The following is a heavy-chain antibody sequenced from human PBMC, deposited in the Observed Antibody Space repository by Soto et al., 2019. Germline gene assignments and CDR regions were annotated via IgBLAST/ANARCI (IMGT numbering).Heavy chain of an antibody. CDR1: GFSFSDSA. J-gene: IGHJ4*02. V-gene: IGHV3-73*02. CDR2: TRSKAHSYAT. Sequence: EVQLVESGGGLVQPGGSLKLSCAASGFSFSDSAIHWVRQASGKGLEWVGRTRSKAHSYATAFAASVKGRFTISRDDSKNTLYLQMNSLKPEDTAVYYCTSHTVHYWVQGTLVTVSS. CDR3: TSHTVHY.